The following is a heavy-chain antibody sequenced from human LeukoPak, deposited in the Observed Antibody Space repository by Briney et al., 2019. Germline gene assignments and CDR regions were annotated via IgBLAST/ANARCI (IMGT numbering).Heavy chain of an antibody. V-gene: IGHV3-23*01. D-gene: IGHD6-13*01. CDR1: GFTFSSYA. CDR2: ISGGGGST. CDR3: AKFNRYSSSWYSSY. J-gene: IGHJ4*02. Sequence: GGSLRLSCAASGFTFSSYAMSWVRQAPGKGLEWVSAISGGGGSTYYADSVKGRFTISRDNSKNTLYLQMNSLRAEDTAVYYFAKFNRYSSSWYSSYWGQGTLVTVSS.